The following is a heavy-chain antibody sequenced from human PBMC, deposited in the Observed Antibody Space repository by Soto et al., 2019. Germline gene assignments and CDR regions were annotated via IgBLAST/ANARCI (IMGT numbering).Heavy chain of an antibody. CDR1: GGTFSSYT. J-gene: IGHJ5*02. Sequence: SVKVSCKASGGTFSSYTISWVRQAPGQGLEWVGRIIPILGIADNAQKFQGRVTITADKSTSTAYMELSSPRSEDKAVYYCAKKVGHASGGRCMDWFDPWGQGNLVTVSS. CDR3: AKKVGHASGGRCMDWFDP. CDR2: IIPILGIA. V-gene: IGHV1-69*02. D-gene: IGHD2-15*01.